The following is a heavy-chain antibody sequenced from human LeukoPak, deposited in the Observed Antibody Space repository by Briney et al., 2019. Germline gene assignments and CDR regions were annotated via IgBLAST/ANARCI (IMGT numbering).Heavy chain of an antibody. CDR3: ARVRNSGYDSGIDY. CDR1: GGSINSYY. V-gene: IGHV4-59*01. J-gene: IGHJ4*02. Sequence: SETLSLTCTVSGGSINSYYWSWIRQPPGKGLEWLGYIYYSGSTNYNPSLKSRVTISVDTSKNQFSLKLSSVTAADTAVYYCARVRNSGYDSGIDYWGQGTLVTVSS. D-gene: IGHD5-12*01. CDR2: IYYSGST.